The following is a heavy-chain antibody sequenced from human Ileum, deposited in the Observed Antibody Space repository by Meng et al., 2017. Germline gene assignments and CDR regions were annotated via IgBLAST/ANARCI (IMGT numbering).Heavy chain of an antibody. CDR1: GDSFTDYY. Sequence: QLQLMQWGAGMLKPSETLSLTCNVYGDSFTDYYWNWTRQPPGKGLEWIGEIHYSGSTNYNPSLESRVTISEDTSQKQFSLRLSSVTAADTSVYYCARRIRRGSYLGWGQGTLVTVSS. J-gene: IGHJ4*02. CDR3: ARRIRRGSYLG. V-gene: IGHV4-34*01. D-gene: IGHD1-26*01. CDR2: IHYSGST.